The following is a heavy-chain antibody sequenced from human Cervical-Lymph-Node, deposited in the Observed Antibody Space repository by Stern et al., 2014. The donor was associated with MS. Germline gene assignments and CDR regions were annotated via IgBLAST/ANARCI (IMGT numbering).Heavy chain of an antibody. Sequence: QVQLQESGPGLVKPSQTLSLTCTVSGGSISSGSYYWSWIRQPAGKGLEWIGRIYTSGSTNYNPSLKSRVTISVDTSKNQFSLKRSSVTAADTAVYYCARGLLPGDFDYWGQGTLVTVSS. D-gene: IGHD2-21*02. J-gene: IGHJ4*02. CDR1: GGSISSGSYY. CDR2: IYTSGST. V-gene: IGHV4-61*02. CDR3: ARGLLPGDFDY.